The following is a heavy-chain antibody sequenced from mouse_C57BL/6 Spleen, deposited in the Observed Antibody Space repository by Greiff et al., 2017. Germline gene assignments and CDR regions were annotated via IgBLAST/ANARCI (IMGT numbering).Heavy chain of an antibody. J-gene: IGHJ2*01. V-gene: IGHV5S21*01. Sequence: EVQREESGAGLVKPGGSLKLSCAASGFTFSSYAMSWVRQTPEKRLEWVAYISSGGDGIYYADNVKGRFTMSRDNSRNTMYLQMSSLKSEDTAMYYCTRRYCGCFYFCYWGHGTTLT. CDR1: GFTFSSYA. D-gene: IGHD1-1*01. CDR3: TRRYCGCFYFCY. CDR2: ISSGGDGI.